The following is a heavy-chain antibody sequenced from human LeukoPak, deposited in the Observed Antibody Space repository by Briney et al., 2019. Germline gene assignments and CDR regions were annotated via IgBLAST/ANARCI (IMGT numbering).Heavy chain of an antibody. V-gene: IGHV1-2*02. D-gene: IGHD3-10*01. CDR3: AKAPRSGSYYNEGAPYYFDY. CDR2: INPHSGGT. J-gene: IGHJ4*02. Sequence: ASVKVSFKASGYTFTDYYIHWVRQAPGQGLEWMGWINPHSGGTNYAQNFQDRVTMTRDTSISTAYMDLSRLRSDDTAVYYCAKAPRSGSYYNEGAPYYFDYWGQGSLVTVSS. CDR1: GYTFTDYY.